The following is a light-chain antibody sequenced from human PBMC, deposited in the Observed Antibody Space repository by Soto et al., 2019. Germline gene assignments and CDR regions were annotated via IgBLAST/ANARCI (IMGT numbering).Light chain of an antibody. J-gene: IGKJ1*01. V-gene: IGKV3-20*01. Sequence: EIVLTQSPGTLSLSPGERATLSCRASQSVSSSYVAWYQQKPGQAPRLLIYDASRRATGIPDKFSGSGSGTDFTLTISRLEPEDFAVYYCQQYGSSSWTFGQGTKVEIK. CDR2: DAS. CDR3: QQYGSSSWT. CDR1: QSVSSSY.